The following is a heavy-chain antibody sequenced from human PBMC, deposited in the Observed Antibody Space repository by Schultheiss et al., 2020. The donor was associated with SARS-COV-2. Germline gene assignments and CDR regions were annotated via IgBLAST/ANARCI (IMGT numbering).Heavy chain of an antibody. D-gene: IGHD1-7*01. CDR1: GGSFSGYY. J-gene: IGHJ4*02. CDR3: ASGGELELLDV. V-gene: IGHV4-34*01. Sequence: SETLSLTCAVYGGSFSGYYWSWIRQPPGKGLEWIGEINHSGSTNYNPSLKSRVTISVDTSKNQFSLKLSSVTAADTAVYYCASGGELELLDVWGQGTLVTVSS. CDR2: INHSGST.